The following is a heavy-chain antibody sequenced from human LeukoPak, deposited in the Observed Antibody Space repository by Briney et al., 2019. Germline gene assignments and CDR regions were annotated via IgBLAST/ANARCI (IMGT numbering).Heavy chain of an antibody. CDR3: ARDNSLQDMAWWFDP. Sequence: ASVKVSCKAFGYTFTSNYMHWVRQAPGQGPEWMGVISPSGGSTTYAQKFQGRVTLTRDMSTSTDYLELSSLRSEDTAVYYCARDNSLQDMAWWFDPWGQGTLVIVSS. V-gene: IGHV1-46*01. J-gene: IGHJ5*02. CDR1: GYTFTSNY. D-gene: IGHD5-24*01. CDR2: ISPSGGST.